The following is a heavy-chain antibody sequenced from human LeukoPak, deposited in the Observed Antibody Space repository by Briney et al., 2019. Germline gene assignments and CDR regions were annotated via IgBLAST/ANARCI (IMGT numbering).Heavy chain of an antibody. J-gene: IGHJ4*02. V-gene: IGHV4-39*01. Sequence: ASETLSLTCSVSGDSISSSSYYWGWTRQPPGKGLEWIGSIYYSGHTYYNPSLQSRVTISVDTSRTQFSLRLSSVTATDTAVYYCARLLLGYYDSSAYWDYWGQGTLVTVSS. CDR3: ARLLLGYYDSSAYWDY. D-gene: IGHD3-22*01. CDR2: IYYSGHT. CDR1: GDSISSSSYY.